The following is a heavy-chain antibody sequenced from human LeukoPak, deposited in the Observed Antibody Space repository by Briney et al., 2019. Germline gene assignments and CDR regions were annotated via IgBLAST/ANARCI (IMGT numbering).Heavy chain of an antibody. J-gene: IGHJ6*02. CDR3: ASHSSSPYYYYGMDV. Sequence: EASVKVSCKASGGTFSSYAISWVRQAPGQGLEWMGGIIPVFGTANYAQKFQGRVSITADESTSTAYMELSSLTSEDTAVYYCASHSSSPYYYYGMDVWGQGTTVTVSS. CDR1: GGTFSSYA. V-gene: IGHV1-69*13. D-gene: IGHD6-6*01. CDR2: IIPVFGTA.